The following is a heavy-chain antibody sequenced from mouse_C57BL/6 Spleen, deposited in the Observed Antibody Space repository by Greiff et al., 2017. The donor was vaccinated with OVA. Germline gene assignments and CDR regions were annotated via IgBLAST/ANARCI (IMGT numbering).Heavy chain of an antibody. D-gene: IGHD2-5*01. CDR1: GFTFSDYY. J-gene: IGHJ4*01. CDR2: INYDGSST. Sequence: DVKLVESEGGLVQPGSSMKLSCTASGFTFSDYYMAWVRQVPEKGLEWVANINYDGSSTYYLDSLKSRFIISRDNAKNILYLQMSSLKSEDTATYYCARGNYYSNAMDYWGQGTSVTVSS. CDR3: ARGNYYSNAMDY. V-gene: IGHV5-16*01.